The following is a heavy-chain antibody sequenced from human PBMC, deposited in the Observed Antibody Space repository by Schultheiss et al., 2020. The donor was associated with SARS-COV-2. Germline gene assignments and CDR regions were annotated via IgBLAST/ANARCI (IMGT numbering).Heavy chain of an antibody. CDR2: IYYSGST. J-gene: IGHJ3*02. CDR1: GYSISSGYS. D-gene: IGHD3-22*01. V-gene: IGHV4-61*01. CDR3: ARAIPLAYYDSSGDAFDI. Sequence: SETLSLTCAVSGYSISSGYSWSWIRQPPGKGLEWIGYIYYSGSTNYNPSLKSRVTISVDTSKNQFSLKLSSVTAADTAVYYCARAIPLAYYDSSGDAFDIWGQGTMVTVSS.